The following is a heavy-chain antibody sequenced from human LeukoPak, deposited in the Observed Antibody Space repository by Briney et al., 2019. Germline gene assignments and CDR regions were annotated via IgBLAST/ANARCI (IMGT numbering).Heavy chain of an antibody. Sequence: PGGSLRLSCAASGFTFSSYAMHWVRQAPGKGLEWVAVISYDGSNKYYADSVKDRFTISRDNSKNTLYLQMNSLRAEDTAVYYCARERYDFWSGYVDYWGQGTLVTVSS. CDR3: ARERYDFWSGYVDY. CDR2: ISYDGSNK. J-gene: IGHJ4*02. D-gene: IGHD3-3*01. CDR1: GFTFSSYA. V-gene: IGHV3-30-3*01.